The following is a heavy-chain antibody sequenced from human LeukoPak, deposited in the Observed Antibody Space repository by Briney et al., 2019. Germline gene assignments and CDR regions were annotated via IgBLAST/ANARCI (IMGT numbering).Heavy chain of an antibody. Sequence: ASVKVSCKASGYTFTSYYMHWVRQAPGQGLEWMGIINPSGGSTSYAQKFQGRVTMTRDTSTSTVYMELSSLRSEDTAVYYCARAALYYDSSGYYYFAYWGQGTLVTASS. CDR1: GYTFTSYY. J-gene: IGHJ4*02. V-gene: IGHV1-46*01. CDR2: INPSGGST. D-gene: IGHD3-22*01. CDR3: ARAALYYDSSGYYYFAY.